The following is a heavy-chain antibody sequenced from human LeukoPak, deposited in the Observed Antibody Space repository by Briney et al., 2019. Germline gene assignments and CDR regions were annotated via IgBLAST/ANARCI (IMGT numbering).Heavy chain of an antibody. CDR2: IYYTGNT. CDR3: ARQTGSGLFTLP. CDR1: DISISSSNSY. Sequence: SESLSLTCTASDISISSSNSYWGWIRQPPGTGLEWIGSIYYTGNTYYNASLKSRVTISIDTSKNQISLRLTSVTAADTAMYYCARQTGSGLFTLPGGQGTLVTVSS. V-gene: IGHV4-39*01. J-gene: IGHJ4*02. D-gene: IGHD3/OR15-3a*01.